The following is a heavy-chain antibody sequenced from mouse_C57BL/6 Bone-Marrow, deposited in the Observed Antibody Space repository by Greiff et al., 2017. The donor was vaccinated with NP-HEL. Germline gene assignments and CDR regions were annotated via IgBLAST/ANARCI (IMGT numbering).Heavy chain of an antibody. CDR2: IYPGDGDT. CDR1: GYAFSSSW. J-gene: IGHJ2*01. CDR3: ARARYYYGSSPFDY. V-gene: IGHV1-82*01. D-gene: IGHD1-1*01. Sequence: QVQLQQSGPELVKPGASVKISCKASGYAFSSSWMNWVKQRPGKGLEWIGRIYPGDGDTNYNGKFKGKATLTADKSSSTAYMQLSSLTSEDSTVCFCARARYYYGSSPFDYWGQGTTLTVSS.